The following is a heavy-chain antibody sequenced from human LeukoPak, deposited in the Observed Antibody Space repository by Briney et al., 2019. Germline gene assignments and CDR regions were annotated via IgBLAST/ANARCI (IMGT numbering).Heavy chain of an antibody. V-gene: IGHV3-23*01. J-gene: IGHJ5*02. CDR3: AKGRSIAARPSWFDP. CDR1: GFTFSSYA. D-gene: IGHD6-6*01. Sequence: PGGSLRLSCAASGFTFSSYAMSWVRQAPGKGLEWVSAISGSGGSTYYADSVEGRFTISRDNSKNTLYLQMNSLRAEDTAVYYCAKGRSIAARPSWFDPWGQGTLVTVSS. CDR2: ISGSGGST.